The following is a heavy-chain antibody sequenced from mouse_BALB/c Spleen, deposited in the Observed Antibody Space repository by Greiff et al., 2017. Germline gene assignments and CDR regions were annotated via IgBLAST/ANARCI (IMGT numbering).Heavy chain of an antibody. J-gene: IGHJ3*01. V-gene: IGHV5-6-5*01. CDR3: ARGDYYGSAWFAY. D-gene: IGHD1-1*01. CDR1: GFTFSSYA. CDR2: ISSGGST. Sequence: EVQLQESGGGLVKPGGSLKLSCAASGFTFSSYAMSWVRQTPEKRLEWVASISSGGSTYYPDSVKGRFTISRDNARNILYLQMSSLRSEDTAMYYCARGDYYGSAWFAYWGQGTLVTVSA.